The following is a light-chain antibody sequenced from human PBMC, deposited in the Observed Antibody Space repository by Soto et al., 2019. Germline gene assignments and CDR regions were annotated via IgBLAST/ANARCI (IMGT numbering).Light chain of an antibody. Sequence: EIVMTQSPATLSVSPGERVTLSCRASQDIRSSLAWYQQKPGQAPRLLIYGASIRATGVPATFSGSGSGTEFTLSISSLQSEHLGVYYCQQDSSWPLTFGGGTMVEIK. CDR1: QDIRSS. CDR2: GAS. J-gene: IGKJ4*01. V-gene: IGKV3-15*01. CDR3: QQDSSWPLT.